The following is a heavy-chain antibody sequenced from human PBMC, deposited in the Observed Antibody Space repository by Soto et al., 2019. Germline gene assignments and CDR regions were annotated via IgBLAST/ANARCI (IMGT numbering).Heavy chain of an antibody. V-gene: IGHV1-69*12. CDR1: GGTFSGYA. CDR2: IIPIFHTP. CDR3: SSPAKDLWSGS. D-gene: IGHD3-3*01. Sequence: QVQLVQSGAEVKKPGSSVRVSCKASGGTFSGYAIDWVRQAPGQGFEWMGGIIPIFHTPNYAQKFQGRLTIYAVESTSTAYMDLSGLTSEDTAVYYCSSPAKDLWSGSWGQGTLVTVSS. J-gene: IGHJ5*02.